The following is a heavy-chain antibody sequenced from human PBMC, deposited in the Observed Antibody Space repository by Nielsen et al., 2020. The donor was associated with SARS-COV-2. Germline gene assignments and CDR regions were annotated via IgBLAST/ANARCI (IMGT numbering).Heavy chain of an antibody. J-gene: IGHJ4*02. CDR1: GFSLSTSGMC. Sequence: SGPTLVKPTQTLTLTCIFSGFSLSTSGMCVSWIRQPPGKALEWLALIDWDDDKYYSTSLKTRLTISKDTSKNQVVLTMTNMDPVDTATYYCARMDSYSSSWPFFDYWGQGTLVTVSS. CDR2: IDWDDDK. V-gene: IGHV2-70*01. D-gene: IGHD6-13*01. CDR3: ARMDSYSSSWPFFDY.